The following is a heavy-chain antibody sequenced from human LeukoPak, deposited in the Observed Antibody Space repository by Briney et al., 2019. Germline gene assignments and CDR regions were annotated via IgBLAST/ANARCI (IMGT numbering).Heavy chain of an antibody. V-gene: IGHV3-23*01. CDR3: ADSYYWYPVDY. Sequence: GGSLRLSCAASGFTFSTYAMRWVRQAPGKGLEWVSGITGSGDTTYYADSVKGRFTISRDNSKNTLYLQMNSLRADDTAVYYCADSYYWYPVDYWGQGTLVTVSS. J-gene: IGHJ4*02. CDR2: ITGSGDTT. D-gene: IGHD4-11*01. CDR1: GFTFSTYA.